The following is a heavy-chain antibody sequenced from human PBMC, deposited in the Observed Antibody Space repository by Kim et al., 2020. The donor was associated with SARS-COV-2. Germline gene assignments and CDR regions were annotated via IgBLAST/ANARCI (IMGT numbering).Heavy chain of an antibody. CDR3: ARHGGIANPEVGY. Sequence: SETLSLTCTVSGGSISSSSYYWGWIRQPPGKGLEWIGSIYYSGSTYYNPSLKSRVTISVDTSKNQFSLKLSSVTAADTAVYYCARHGGIANPEVGYWGQGTLVTVSS. CDR2: IYYSGST. D-gene: IGHD6-13*01. J-gene: IGHJ4*02. V-gene: IGHV4-39*01. CDR1: GGSISSSSYY.